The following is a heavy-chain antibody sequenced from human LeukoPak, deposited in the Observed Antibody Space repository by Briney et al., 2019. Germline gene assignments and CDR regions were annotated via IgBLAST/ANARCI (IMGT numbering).Heavy chain of an antibody. V-gene: IGHV3-66*04. J-gene: IGHJ4*02. D-gene: IGHD2/OR15-2a*01. CDR3: ARQLFISTSFYYIFDF. CDR2: IHSDGST. CDR1: GFTVSNNY. Sequence: GGSLRLSCAASGFTVSNNYISWVRQAPGKGLKWVSVIHSDGSTYYADSVKDRFSISRDNSRNTLSLQMNSLKAEDTAVYYCARQLFISTSFYYIFDFWGQGTLVTVSS.